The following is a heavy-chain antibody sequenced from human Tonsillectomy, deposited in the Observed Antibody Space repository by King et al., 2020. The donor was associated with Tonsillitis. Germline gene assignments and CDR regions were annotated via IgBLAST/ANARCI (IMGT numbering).Heavy chain of an antibody. J-gene: IGHJ5*01. Sequence: VQLVESGGGLVQPGRSLRLSCTASGFRFDDYGMGWVRQGPGKGLEWVGFIRSKGFGGTEESAASLQGRFTISRDGSKSITYLQMTRLKTDDPAVYFCSRGGCYDSHNWFDSWGQGTLVTVSS. V-gene: IGHV3-49*04. CDR2: IRSKGFGGTE. CDR1: GFRFDDYG. CDR3: SRGGCYDSHNWFDS. D-gene: IGHD3-22*01.